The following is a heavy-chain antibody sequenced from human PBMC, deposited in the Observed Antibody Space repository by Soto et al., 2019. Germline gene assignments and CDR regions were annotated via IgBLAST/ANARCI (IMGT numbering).Heavy chain of an antibody. CDR2: INAGNGNT. D-gene: IGHD6-13*01. J-gene: IGHJ4*02. Sequence: QVQLVQSGAEVKKPGASVKVSCKASGYTFTSYAMHWVRQAPGQRLEWMGWINAGNGNTKYSQKFQGRVTITRDTSASTAYMELSSLRSEDTAVYYRARSHRIAPQYSSSWVWGQGTLVTVSS. CDR3: ARSHRIAPQYSSSWV. V-gene: IGHV1-3*01. CDR1: GYTFTSYA.